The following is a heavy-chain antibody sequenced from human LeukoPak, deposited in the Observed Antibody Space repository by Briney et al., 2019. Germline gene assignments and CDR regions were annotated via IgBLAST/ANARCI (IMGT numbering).Heavy chain of an antibody. V-gene: IGHV4-34*01. D-gene: IGHD3-10*01. J-gene: IGHJ5*02. CDR1: GGSFSGYY. CDR2: INHSGST. Sequence: SETLSLTCAVYGGSFSGYYWSWIRQPPGKVLEWIGEINHSGSTNYNPSLKSRVTISVDTSKNQFSLKLSSVTAADTAVYYCARGRPRYGSGTTRGIWFDPWGQGTLVTVSS. CDR3: ARGRPRYGSGTTRGIWFDP.